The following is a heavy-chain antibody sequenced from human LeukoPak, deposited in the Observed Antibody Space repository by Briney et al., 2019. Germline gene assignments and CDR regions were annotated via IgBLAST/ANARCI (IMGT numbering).Heavy chain of an antibody. CDR3: ARDYTGGWNDY. Sequence: GGSLRLSCAAAGFTFSRHWMSWVRQAKGKGLECVAKIREDGSEKHYVDSVKGRFTISRDNAKNSPYLQMTSLRAEDTAVYYCARDYTGGWNDYWGQGTLVTVSS. D-gene: IGHD7-27*01. V-gene: IGHV3-7*01. CDR1: GFTFSRHW. CDR2: IREDGSEK. J-gene: IGHJ4*02.